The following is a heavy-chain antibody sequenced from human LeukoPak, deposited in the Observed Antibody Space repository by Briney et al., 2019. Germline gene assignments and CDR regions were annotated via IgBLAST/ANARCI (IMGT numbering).Heavy chain of an antibody. D-gene: IGHD3-22*01. CDR3: TTASGVGDSSGTID. Sequence: GGSLRLSCAASGFTFSNAWMSWVRQAPGKGLEWVGRIKSKTDGGTTDYAAPVEGRFTISRDDSKNTLYLQMNSLKTEDTAVYYCTTASGVGDSSGTIDWGQGTMVTVSS. CDR1: GFTFSNAW. CDR2: IKSKTDGGTT. J-gene: IGHJ3*01. V-gene: IGHV3-15*01.